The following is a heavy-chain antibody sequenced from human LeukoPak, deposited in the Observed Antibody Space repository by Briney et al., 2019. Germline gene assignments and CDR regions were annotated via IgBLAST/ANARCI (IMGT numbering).Heavy chain of an antibody. CDR2: IYTSGST. CDR1: GGSISSGSYY. Sequence: NTSQTLSLTCTVSGGSISSGSYYWRWIRQPAGKGLEWIGRIYTSGSTKYNPSLKSRVTISVDTSKNQISLKLSSVTAADTAVYYCARPGAFDIWGQGTMVTVSS. J-gene: IGHJ3*02. V-gene: IGHV4-61*02. CDR3: ARPGAFDI.